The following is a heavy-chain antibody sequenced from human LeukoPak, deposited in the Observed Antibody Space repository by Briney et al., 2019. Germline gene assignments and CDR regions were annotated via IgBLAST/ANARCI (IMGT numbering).Heavy chain of an antibody. V-gene: IGHV1-69*04. D-gene: IGHD5-12*01. Sequence: ASVKVSCKASGGTFSSYAISWVRQAPGQGLEWMGRIIPILGIANYAQKFQGRVTITADKSTSTAYMELSSLRSEDTAVYYCARRGYSGYDRYYFDYWGQGTLVTVSS. CDR2: IIPILGIA. J-gene: IGHJ4*02. CDR1: GGTFSSYA. CDR3: ARRGYSGYDRYYFDY.